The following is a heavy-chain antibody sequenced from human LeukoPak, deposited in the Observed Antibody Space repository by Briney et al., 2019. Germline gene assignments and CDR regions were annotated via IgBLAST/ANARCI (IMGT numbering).Heavy chain of an antibody. V-gene: IGHV1-2*02. CDR1: GYTFTGYY. Sequence: GASVKVSCKASGYTFTGYYMHWVRQAPGQGLEWMGWINPNSGGTNYAQKFQGRVTMTRDTSISTAYMELSRLRSDDTAVYYCARVGYSSSWCGRWYYYYYMDVWGKGTTVTVSS. J-gene: IGHJ6*03. CDR2: INPNSGGT. CDR3: ARVGYSSSWCGRWYYYYYMDV. D-gene: IGHD6-13*01.